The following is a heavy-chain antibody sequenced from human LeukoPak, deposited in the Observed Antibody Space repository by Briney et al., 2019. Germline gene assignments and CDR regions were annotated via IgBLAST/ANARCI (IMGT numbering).Heavy chain of an antibody. CDR3: ASVGYADY. CDR1: GGSISSSY. CDR2: IYYSGST. V-gene: IGHV4-59*01. Sequence: SETLSLTCTVPGGSISSSYWSWIRQPPGKGLEWIGYIYYSGSTNYNPSLKSRVTISVDTSKNQLSLKLSSVTAADTAVYYCASVGYADYWGQGTLVTVSS. D-gene: IGHD1-1*01. J-gene: IGHJ4*02.